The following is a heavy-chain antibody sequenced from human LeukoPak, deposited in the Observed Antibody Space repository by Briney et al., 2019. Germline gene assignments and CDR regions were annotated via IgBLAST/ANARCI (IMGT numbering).Heavy chain of an antibody. CDR2: ISSNGDTT. CDR3: AKGSLADAFDI. CDR1: GFTLRSYA. Sequence: GGSLRLSCAASGFTLRSYAMQWVRQAPGKGLEYVSGISSNGDTTYYANSVKGRFSISRDSSKNTLYLQMGSLRAEDTAVYYCAKGSLADAFDIWGQGTMVTVSS. V-gene: IGHV3-64*01. J-gene: IGHJ3*02.